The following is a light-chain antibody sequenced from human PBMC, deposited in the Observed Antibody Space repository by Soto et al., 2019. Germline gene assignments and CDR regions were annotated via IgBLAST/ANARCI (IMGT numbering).Light chain of an antibody. CDR3: QQSYSARLT. CDR2: GAS. J-gene: IGKJ4*01. Sequence: IVLTQSPGTLSLSPGERVTLSCRASQSISSNYLAWYQQKPGQAPRLLIYGASSRATGIPDRFSGSGSGTDFTLTISSLQPEDFATYYCQQSYSARLTFGGGTKVDIK. V-gene: IGKV3-20*01. CDR1: QSISSNY.